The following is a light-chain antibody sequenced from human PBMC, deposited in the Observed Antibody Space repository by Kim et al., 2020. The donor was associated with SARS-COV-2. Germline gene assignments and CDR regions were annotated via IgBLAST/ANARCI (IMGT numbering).Light chain of an antibody. CDR1: QSVDSN. V-gene: IGKV3-15*01. Sequence: IVMTQSPATLSVSPGERVTLSCRASQSVDSNLAWYQQKPGQAPRLLIYGASTRATDIPARFSGSGSGTEFTLIINSLQSEDFAVYYCQQYSHWPPYTFGQGTKVDIK. CDR2: GAS. J-gene: IGKJ2*01. CDR3: QQYSHWPPYT.